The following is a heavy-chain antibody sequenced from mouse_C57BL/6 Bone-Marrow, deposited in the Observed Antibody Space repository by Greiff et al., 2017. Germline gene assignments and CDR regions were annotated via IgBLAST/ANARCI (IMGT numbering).Heavy chain of an antibody. V-gene: IGHV3-1*01. D-gene: IGHD1-1*01. CDR1: GYSITSGYD. J-gene: IGHJ1*03. Sequence: DVKLQESGPGMVKPSQSLSLTCTVTGYSITSGYDWHWIRHFPGNKLEWMGYISYSGSTNYNPSLKSRISITHDTSKNHFFLKLNSVTTEDTATXYCARDHYYGSSLYWYFDVWGTGTTVTVSS. CDR2: ISYSGST. CDR3: ARDHYYGSSLYWYFDV.